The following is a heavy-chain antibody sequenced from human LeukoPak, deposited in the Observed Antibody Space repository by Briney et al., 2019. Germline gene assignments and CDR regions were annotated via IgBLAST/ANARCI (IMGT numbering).Heavy chain of an antibody. CDR2: ISNDGGGT. D-gene: IGHD3-22*01. CDR3: ARDRRSLSLGYYAITIDY. CDR1: GFIFNNYG. J-gene: IGHJ4*02. Sequence: GGSLRLSCAASGFIFNNYGLVWVRQAPGKGLEWVSAISNDGGGTTYADFVKGRFSVSRDNSKNTLYLQMNSLRAEDTAVYYCARDRRSLSLGYYAITIDYWGQGTLVTVSS. V-gene: IGHV3-23*01.